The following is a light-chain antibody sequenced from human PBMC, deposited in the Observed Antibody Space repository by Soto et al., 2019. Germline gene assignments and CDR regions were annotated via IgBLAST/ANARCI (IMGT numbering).Light chain of an antibody. Sequence: VLTHSPGTLSVSPGERVTLSCRTSQSISNDHLAWYQQKPGQAPRLLIHGTSTTATSIPDRCRGSGAVADFPLTFRREEAEDFVEYYCEYYGNSIIFGGGTKVDIK. CDR3: EYYGNSII. V-gene: IGKV3-20*01. CDR1: QSISNDH. J-gene: IGKJ4*01. CDR2: GTS.